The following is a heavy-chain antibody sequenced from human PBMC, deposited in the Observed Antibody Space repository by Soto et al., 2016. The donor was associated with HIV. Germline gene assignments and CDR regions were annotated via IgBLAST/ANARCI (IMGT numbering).Heavy chain of an antibody. D-gene: IGHD3-22*01. CDR2: ISGSGGST. V-gene: IGHV3-23*01. CDR3: AKGDYYDSSGFIDY. CDR1: GFTFSSYA. J-gene: IGHJ4*02. Sequence: EVQLLESGGGLVQPGGSLRLPCAASGFTFSSYAMSWVRQAPGKGLEWVSAISGSGGSTYYADSVKGRFTISRDKSKNTLYLQMNSLRAEDTAVYYCAKGDYYDSSGFIDYWGQGTLVTVSS.